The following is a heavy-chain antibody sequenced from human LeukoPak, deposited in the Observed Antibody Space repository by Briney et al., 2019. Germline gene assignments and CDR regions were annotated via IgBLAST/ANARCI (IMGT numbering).Heavy chain of an antibody. Sequence: SETLSLTCAVYGGSFSGYYWSWIRQPPGKGLEWIGEINHSGSTNYNPSLKSRVTISVDTSKNQFSLKLSSVTAADTAVYYCARGKPALNLAYYYYMDVWGKGTTVTVSS. CDR2: INHSGST. D-gene: IGHD2-2*01. CDR1: GGSFSGYY. V-gene: IGHV4-34*01. J-gene: IGHJ6*03. CDR3: ARGKPALNLAYYYYMDV.